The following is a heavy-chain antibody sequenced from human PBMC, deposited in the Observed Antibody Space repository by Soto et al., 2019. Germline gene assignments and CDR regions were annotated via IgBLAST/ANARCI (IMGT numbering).Heavy chain of an antibody. CDR1: DHTFTNYG. V-gene: IGHV1-18*01. CDR3: AATGGHYFGLDV. Sequence: QVQLLQSGGEVKKPGASVKVSCNPSDHTFTNYGINWCRRAPGQGLEWMGWISGYNGNTKYAQKFQDRVTMSADTSTRTAYMEMRSLTSDDTAVYFCAATGGHYFGLDVWGQGTTVTVSS. D-gene: IGHD2-8*02. J-gene: IGHJ6*02. CDR2: ISGYNGNT.